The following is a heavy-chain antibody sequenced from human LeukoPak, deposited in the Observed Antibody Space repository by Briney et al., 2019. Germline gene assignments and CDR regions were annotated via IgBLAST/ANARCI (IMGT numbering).Heavy chain of an antibody. Sequence: GGSLRLSCAASGFTFNTHAMYWVRQAPGKGLEWVAVIAYDGSNKFYADSVKGRFTISRDNSKNTLYLQMSSLRAEDTAVYYCAKALGVGYNYGHWGQGTLVTVSS. CDR1: GFTFNTHA. J-gene: IGHJ4*02. CDR2: IAYDGSNK. V-gene: IGHV3-30-3*01. CDR3: AKALGVGYNYGH. D-gene: IGHD5-12*01.